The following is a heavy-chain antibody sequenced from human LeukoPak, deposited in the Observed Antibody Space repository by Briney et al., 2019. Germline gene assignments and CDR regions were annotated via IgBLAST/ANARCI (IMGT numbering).Heavy chain of an antibody. CDR2: ISAYNGNT. Sequence: ASVTVSCTASGYTFTSYGISWVRQAPGQGLEWMGWISAYNGNTNYAQKLQGRVTMTTDTSTSTAYMELRSLRSDDTAVYYCARPLPLSGSYWTYYFDYWGQGTLVTVSS. V-gene: IGHV1-18*01. J-gene: IGHJ4*02. CDR3: ARPLPLSGSYWTYYFDY. D-gene: IGHD1-26*01. CDR1: GYTFTSYG.